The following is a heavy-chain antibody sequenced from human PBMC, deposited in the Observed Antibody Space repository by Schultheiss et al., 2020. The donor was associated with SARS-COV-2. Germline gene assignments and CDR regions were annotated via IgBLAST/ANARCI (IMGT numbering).Heavy chain of an antibody. CDR3: ARTWPVREDYGMDV. J-gene: IGHJ6*02. D-gene: IGHD1-26*01. V-gene: IGHV3-33*01. Sequence: GGSLRLSCAASGFTFSDYGMHWVRQAPDKGLEWVAVIWYDGSNKYYADSVKGRFTISRDNSKNTLYLQMNSLRAEDTAVYYCARTWPVREDYGMDVWGQGTTVTVSS. CDR1: GFTFSDYG. CDR2: IWYDGSNK.